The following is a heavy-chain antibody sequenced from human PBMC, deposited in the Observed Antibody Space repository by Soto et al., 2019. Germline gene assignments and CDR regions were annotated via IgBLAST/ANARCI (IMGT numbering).Heavy chain of an antibody. D-gene: IGHD2-15*01. J-gene: IGHJ4*02. CDR1: GGSISSSRYF. CDR2: SYYSGST. Sequence: QLQLQESGPGLVKPSETLSLTCTVSGGSISSSRYFWGWIRQPPGKGLEWIGTSYYSGSTYSNPSLKSRVTISVHTSKNQSTLELNFVAAADTAVYYCARLQPQLVLWGQGTLVTVSS. CDR3: ARLQPQLVL. V-gene: IGHV4-39*01.